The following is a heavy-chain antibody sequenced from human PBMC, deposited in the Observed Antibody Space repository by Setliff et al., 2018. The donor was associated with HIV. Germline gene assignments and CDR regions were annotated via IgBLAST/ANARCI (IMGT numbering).Heavy chain of an antibody. Sequence: LSLTCTVSGGSISSGVYYWSWIRQHPGKGLEWIGYIYYSGSTYYTPSLKSRVTMSVDTSKNQFSLKLSSVTAADAAVYYCARGTSNTAMESYYFDYWGQGTLVTVSS. CDR3: ARGTSNTAMESYYFDY. D-gene: IGHD5-18*01. CDR2: IYYSGST. J-gene: IGHJ4*02. V-gene: IGHV4-31*03. CDR1: GGSISSGVYY.